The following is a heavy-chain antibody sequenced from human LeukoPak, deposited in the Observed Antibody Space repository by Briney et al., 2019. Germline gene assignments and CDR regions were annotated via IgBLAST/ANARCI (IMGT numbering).Heavy chain of an antibody. Sequence: SLRLSCAASGFTFDDHGMHWVRQPPGKGLEWVSGITWNGGSVGYADSVKGRFTISRDNTKNLLFLYMDSPRAEDTAFYYCAKGEILGGLTGWPSKWGQGTLVTVST. CDR3: AKGEILGGLTGWPSK. V-gene: IGHV3-9*01. D-gene: IGHD3-9*01. J-gene: IGHJ4*02. CDR2: ITWNGGSV. CDR1: GFTFDDHG.